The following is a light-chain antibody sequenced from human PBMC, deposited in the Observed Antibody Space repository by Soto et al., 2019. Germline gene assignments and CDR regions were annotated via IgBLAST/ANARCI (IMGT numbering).Light chain of an antibody. J-gene: IGKJ2*01. CDR3: QQTYSSHPNT. CDR1: QSINNY. CDR2: DAS. V-gene: IGKV1-39*01. Sequence: DIQMTQSPSSLSASVGDRVTITCRASQSINNYLNWYQQKPGQAPNLLIYDASSLQSGVPSRFSGSGSGTDFTLTISSLQPEDFATYYCQQTYSSHPNTAGQGTKLEIK.